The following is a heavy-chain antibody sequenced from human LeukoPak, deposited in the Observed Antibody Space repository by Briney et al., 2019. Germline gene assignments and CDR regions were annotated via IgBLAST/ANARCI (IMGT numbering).Heavy chain of an antibody. CDR3: ARGPVSSSGFFGY. D-gene: IGHD6-19*01. J-gene: IGHJ4*02. CDR1: GFTFSDYH. CDR2: ISSSGGTI. V-gene: IGHV3-11*01. Sequence: PGGSLRLSCAASGFTFSDYHMSWISQVPGKGLEWVSYISSSGGTISYADSVKGRFTISRDNAKNSLCLQMNSLRAEDTAVYYCARGPVSSSGFFGYWGQGTLVTVSS.